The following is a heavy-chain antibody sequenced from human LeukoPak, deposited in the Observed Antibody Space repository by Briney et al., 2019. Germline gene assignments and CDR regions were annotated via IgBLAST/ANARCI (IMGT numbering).Heavy chain of an antibody. Sequence: GGSLRLSCAASGFTFSGYSMNWVRQAPGKGLEWVSFISSSSSYIHYADSVKGRFTISRDNAKNSLYLQMNSLRAEDTAVYYCAKLSRLWFGEFDYWGQGTLVTVSS. CDR2: ISSSSSYI. V-gene: IGHV3-21*01. CDR3: AKLSRLWFGEFDY. J-gene: IGHJ4*02. D-gene: IGHD3-10*01. CDR1: GFTFSGYS.